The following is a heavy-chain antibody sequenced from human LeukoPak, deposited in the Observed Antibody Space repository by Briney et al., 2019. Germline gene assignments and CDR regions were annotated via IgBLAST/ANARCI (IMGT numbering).Heavy chain of an antibody. J-gene: IGHJ6*03. CDR1: GGAFSGYY. D-gene: IGHD3-16*01. CDR2: INHSGST. V-gene: IGHV4-34*01. Sequence: TSETLSLTCAVYGGAFSGYYWSWIRQPPGKGLEWSGEINHSGSTNYNPSLKSRVTISVDTSKNQFSLKLSSVTAADTAVYYCARRAFGAYYYYYYMDVWGKGTTVTVSS. CDR3: ARRAFGAYYYYYYMDV.